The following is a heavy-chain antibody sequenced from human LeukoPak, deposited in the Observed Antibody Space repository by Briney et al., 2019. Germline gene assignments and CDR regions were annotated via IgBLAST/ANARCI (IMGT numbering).Heavy chain of an antibody. J-gene: IGHJ6*03. V-gene: IGHV4-31*03. CDR3: ARVKETPTTFHYFDYYMDV. D-gene: IGHD5-24*01. CDR2: IYYSGST. CDR1: GGSISSGGYY. Sequence: SQTLSLTCTVSGGSISSGGYYWSWIRQHPGKGLEWIGYIYYSGSTYYNPSLKSRVTISVDTSKNQFSLKLSSVTAADTAVYYCARVKETPTTFHYFDYYMDVWDKGTTVTVSS.